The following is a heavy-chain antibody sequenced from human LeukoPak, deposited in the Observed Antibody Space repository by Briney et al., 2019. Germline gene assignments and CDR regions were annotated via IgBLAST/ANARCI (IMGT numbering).Heavy chain of an antibody. V-gene: IGHV1-18*01. D-gene: IGHD5-18*01. Sequence: ASVKVSCKASGYTFTSYDINWVRQATGQGLEWMGWSSAYNGNRRYAQNVQGRVTMTVDTSTDTANMELRSLRSDDTAMYYCARDLGEDTTMIFFDFWGQGTLVTVSS. J-gene: IGHJ4*02. CDR2: SSAYNGNR. CDR1: GYTFTSYD. CDR3: ARDLGEDTTMIFFDF.